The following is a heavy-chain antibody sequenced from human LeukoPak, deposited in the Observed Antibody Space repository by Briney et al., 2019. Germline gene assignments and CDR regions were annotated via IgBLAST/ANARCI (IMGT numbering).Heavy chain of an antibody. D-gene: IGHD2-15*01. CDR2: ISGSGGST. V-gene: IGHV3-23*01. CDR3: AKGFVVVVSATQSSWFDP. J-gene: IGHJ5*02. Sequence: GGSLRLPCAASGFTFSNYGMHWVRQAPGKGLEWVSAISGSGGSTYYADSVKGRFTISRDNSKNTLYLQMNSLRAEDTAVYYCAKGFVVVVSATQSSWFDPWGQGTLVTVSS. CDR1: GFTFSNYG.